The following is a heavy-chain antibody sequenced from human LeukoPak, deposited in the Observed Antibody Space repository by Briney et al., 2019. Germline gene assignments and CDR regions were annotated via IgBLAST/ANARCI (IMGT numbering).Heavy chain of an antibody. CDR1: GFTVSSNY. D-gene: IGHD6-13*01. Sequence: GGSLRLSCAASGFTVSSNYMSWVRQAPGKGLEWVSAISGSGGSTYYADSVKGRFTISRDNSKNTLYLQMNSLRAEDTAVYYCAKDPVPYSSSWYVGDYWGQGTLVTVSS. CDR3: AKDPVPYSSSWYVGDY. J-gene: IGHJ4*02. CDR2: ISGSGGST. V-gene: IGHV3-23*01.